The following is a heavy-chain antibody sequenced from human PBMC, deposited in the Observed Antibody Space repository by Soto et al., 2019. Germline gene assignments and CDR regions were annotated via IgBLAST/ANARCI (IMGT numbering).Heavy chain of an antibody. CDR3: ASSGMIVVVSQFDY. Sequence: AASVKVSCKASGGTFSSYAISWVRQAPGQGLEWMGGIIPIFGTANYAQKFQGRVTITADESTSTAYMELSSLRSEDTAVYYCASSGMIVVVSQFDYWGQGTLVTVSS. CDR1: GGTFSSYA. V-gene: IGHV1-69*13. CDR2: IIPIFGTA. D-gene: IGHD3-22*01. J-gene: IGHJ4*02.